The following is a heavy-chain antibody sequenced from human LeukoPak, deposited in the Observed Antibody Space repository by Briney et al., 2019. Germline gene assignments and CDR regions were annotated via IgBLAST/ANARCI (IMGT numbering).Heavy chain of an antibody. V-gene: IGHV1-2*06. CDR1: GYTFTSYY. J-gene: IGHJ4*02. D-gene: IGHD3-22*01. CDR3: AIVSSGGSSGYLFDY. CDR2: INPNSGGT. Sequence: ASVKVSFKASGYTFTSYYMHWVRQAPGQGLEWMGRINPNSGGTNYAQKFQGRVTMTRDTSISTAYMELSRLRSDDTTVYYCAIVSSGGSSGYLFDYWGQGTLLTVSS.